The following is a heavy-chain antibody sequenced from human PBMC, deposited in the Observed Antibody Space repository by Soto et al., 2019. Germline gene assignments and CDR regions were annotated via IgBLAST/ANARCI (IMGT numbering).Heavy chain of an antibody. J-gene: IGHJ4*02. Sequence: APVKLSCKALVGPFSGYPIGWFLKAPGQGLEWMGGIIPIFGTANYAQKFQGRVTITADESTSTAYMELSSLRSEDMAVYYCARGKVGANHFDYWGQGTLVTVSS. V-gene: IGHV1-69*13. CDR2: IIPIFGTA. D-gene: IGHD1-26*01. CDR1: VGPFSGYP. CDR3: ARGKVGANHFDY.